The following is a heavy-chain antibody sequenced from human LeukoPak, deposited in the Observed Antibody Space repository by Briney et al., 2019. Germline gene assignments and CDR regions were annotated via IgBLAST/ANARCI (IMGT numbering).Heavy chain of an antibody. D-gene: IGHD6-13*01. Sequence: PGGSLRLSCAASGFTFSNYAMSWVRQAPGKGLEWVSGISGDGGSTYYADSVKGRFTISRGSSENALYLQMNSLRAEDTAVYYCAKPSKYSTTWYDYCGQGTLVTVSS. V-gene: IGHV3-23*01. CDR2: ISGDGGST. J-gene: IGHJ4*02. CDR3: AKPSKYSTTWYDY. CDR1: GFTFSNYA.